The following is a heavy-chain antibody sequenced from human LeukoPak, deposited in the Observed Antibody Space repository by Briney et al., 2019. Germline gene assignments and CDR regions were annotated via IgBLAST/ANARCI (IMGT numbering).Heavy chain of an antibody. Sequence: PGGSLRLSCAASGFTFSSYAMSWVRQAPGKGLEWVSALSGSGGSTYYADAVKGRFTISRDNAKNSLYLQMNSLRAEDTAVYYCARAIISSSYMDVWGQGTTVTVSS. CDR2: LSGSGGST. J-gene: IGHJ6*02. D-gene: IGHD6-13*01. CDR3: ARAIISSSYMDV. CDR1: GFTFSSYA. V-gene: IGHV3-23*01.